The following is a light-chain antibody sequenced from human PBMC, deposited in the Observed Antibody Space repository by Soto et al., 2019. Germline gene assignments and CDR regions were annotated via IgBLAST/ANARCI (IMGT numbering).Light chain of an antibody. V-gene: IGLV2-8*01. CDR1: SSDVGGYNY. J-gene: IGLJ3*02. CDR3: SSYAGSNNWV. Sequence: QSALTQPPSASGSPGQSVTISCTGTSSDVGGYNYVSWYRQHPGKAPKLMIYEVTKRPSGVPDRFSGSKSGSTASLTVSGLQADDEAEYYCSSYAGSNNWVFGGGTKLTVL. CDR2: EVT.